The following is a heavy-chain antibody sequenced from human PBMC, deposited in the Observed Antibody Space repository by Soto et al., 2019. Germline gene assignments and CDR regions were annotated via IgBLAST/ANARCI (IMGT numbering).Heavy chain of an antibody. J-gene: IGHJ4*02. CDR2: ISGSSGST. CDR1: GFTFSNYA. Sequence: GGSLRLSCAASGFTFSNYAMTWVRQAPGRGLEWVSVISGSSGSTYYADSAKGRFTISRDDSKNTLYQQMNSLRAEDMAVYYCARDPPNIVAIGWIPFDYWGQGTLVTV. V-gene: IGHV3-23*01. CDR3: ARDPPNIVAIGWIPFDY. D-gene: IGHD5-12*01.